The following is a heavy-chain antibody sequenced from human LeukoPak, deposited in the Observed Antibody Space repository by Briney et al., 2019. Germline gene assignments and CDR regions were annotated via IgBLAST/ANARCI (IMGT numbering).Heavy chain of an antibody. J-gene: IGHJ4*02. CDR1: GGSISTYY. Sequence: SETLSLTCTVSGGSISTYYWSWIRQPPGKGLEWIGYVYYMGSTNYNPSLKSRVTMFVDMSKNQFSLRLSSVTAADTAVYYCARHRAYSSSSPFDYWGQGTLVTVSS. CDR3: ARHRAYSSSSPFDY. CDR2: VYYMGST. V-gene: IGHV4-59*08. D-gene: IGHD6-6*01.